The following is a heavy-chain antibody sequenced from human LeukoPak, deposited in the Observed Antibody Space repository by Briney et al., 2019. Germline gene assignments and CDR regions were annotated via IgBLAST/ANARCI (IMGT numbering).Heavy chain of an antibody. CDR2: ISWDGGST. V-gene: IGHV3-43D*03. Sequence: AGSLRLSCAASGFTFDDYAMHWVRQAPGKGLEWVSLISWDGGSTYYADSVKGRFTISRDNSKNSLYLQMNSLRAEDTALYYCAKDSRSIAAAGNFDYWGQGTLVTVSS. CDR1: GFTFDDYA. CDR3: AKDSRSIAAAGNFDY. J-gene: IGHJ4*02. D-gene: IGHD6-13*01.